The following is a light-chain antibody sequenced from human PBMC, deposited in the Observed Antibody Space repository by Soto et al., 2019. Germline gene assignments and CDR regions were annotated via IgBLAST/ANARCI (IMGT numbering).Light chain of an antibody. Sequence: QSVLTRPPSVSWAPGQRVTISCTGSSSNIGAGYDVHWYQQLPGTAPKLLIYGNSNRPSGVPDRFSGSKSGTSASLAITGLQAEDEADYYCQSYDSSLSVVFGGGTKLTVL. J-gene: IGLJ2*01. CDR3: QSYDSSLSVV. CDR1: SSNIGAGYD. V-gene: IGLV1-40*01. CDR2: GNS.